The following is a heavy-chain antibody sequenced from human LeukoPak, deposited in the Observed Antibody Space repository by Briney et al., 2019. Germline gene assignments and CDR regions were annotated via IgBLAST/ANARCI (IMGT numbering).Heavy chain of an antibody. Sequence: GGSLRLSRAASGFTFSSYAMHWVRQAPGKGLEYVSAVSSNGGSTYYADSVKGRFTISRDNSKNTLYLQMGSLRAEDMAVYYCARGPSSGSYYGYFDYWGQGTLVTVSS. CDR3: ARGPSSGSYYGYFDY. CDR2: VSSNGGST. CDR1: GFTFSSYA. V-gene: IGHV3-64*02. J-gene: IGHJ4*02. D-gene: IGHD1-26*01.